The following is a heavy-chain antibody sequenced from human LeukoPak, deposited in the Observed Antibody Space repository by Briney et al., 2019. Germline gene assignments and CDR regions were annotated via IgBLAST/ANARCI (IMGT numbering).Heavy chain of an antibody. CDR1: GFTFSSYS. J-gene: IGHJ4*02. V-gene: IGHV3-48*04. CDR3: ARPRGCGSARCNNFDY. D-gene: IGHD2-2*01. Sequence: GGSLRLSCAASGFTFSSYSMNWVRQAPGKGLEWVSYISSSGGTIYYVDSVKGRFTISRDNTKKSLYLQLNSLRPEDSAVYYCARPRGCGSARCNNFDYWGQGTLVTVSS. CDR2: ISSSGGTI.